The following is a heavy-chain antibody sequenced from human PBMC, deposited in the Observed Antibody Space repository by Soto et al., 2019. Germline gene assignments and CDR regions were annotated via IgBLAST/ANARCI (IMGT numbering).Heavy chain of an antibody. CDR2: IYHSGST. V-gene: IGHV4-30-2*01. Sequence: SETLSLTCAVSGGSISSGGYSWSWIRQPPGKGLEWIGYIYHSGSTYYNPSLKSRVTISVDRSKNQFSLKLSSVTAADTAVYYCARDRPPNYWGQGTLVTVSS. CDR3: ARDRPPNY. D-gene: IGHD6-6*01. J-gene: IGHJ4*02. CDR1: GGSISSGGYS.